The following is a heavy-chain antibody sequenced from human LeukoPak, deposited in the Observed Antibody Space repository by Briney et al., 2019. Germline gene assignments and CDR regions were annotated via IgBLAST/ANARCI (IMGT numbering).Heavy chain of an antibody. D-gene: IGHD2-15*01. Sequence: GGSLRLSCAASGFTFSSYDMNWVRQAPGKGLEWVSYITSSASTIYYADSVKGRFTISRDNARNSLYLQMNSLRAEDTAVYYCARDNVVHAFDIWGQGTMVTVSS. J-gene: IGHJ3*02. V-gene: IGHV3-48*03. CDR2: ITSSASTI. CDR1: GFTFSSYD. CDR3: ARDNVVHAFDI.